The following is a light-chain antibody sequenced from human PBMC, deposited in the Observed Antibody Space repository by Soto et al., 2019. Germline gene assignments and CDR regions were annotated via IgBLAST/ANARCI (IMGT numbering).Light chain of an antibody. CDR1: HFRSKA. V-gene: IGLV3-12*02. CDR3: QVWDSSSDHFWV. Sequence: SYELTQPHAVSGATAHMAWSTCGGNHFRSKAVHWYQQKPGQHPGLGIYSDSNRPSGIPERFSGSNPGNTATLTIRRIESGDEGEYYCQVWDSSSDHFWVFGGGTKVTVI. J-gene: IGLJ3*02. CDR2: SDS.